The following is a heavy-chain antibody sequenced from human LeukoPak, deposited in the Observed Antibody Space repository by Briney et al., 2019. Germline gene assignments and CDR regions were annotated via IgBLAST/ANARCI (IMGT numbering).Heavy chain of an antibody. J-gene: IGHJ4*02. V-gene: IGHV4-34*01. D-gene: IGHD5-18*01. CDR3: AIRGGYSSGPPGGVFDY. Sequence: SETLSLTCAVYGGSFIGFHWNWIRQPPGKGLEWIGDINHSGSTNYNPSLTSRVTISVDPSKNQFSLNLSSVTAADTAVYYCAIRGGYSSGPPGGVFDYWGQGTLVTVSS. CDR1: GGSFIGFH. CDR2: INHSGST.